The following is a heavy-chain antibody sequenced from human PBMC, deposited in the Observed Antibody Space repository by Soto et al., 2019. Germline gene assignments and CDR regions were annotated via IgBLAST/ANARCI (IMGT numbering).Heavy chain of an antibody. V-gene: IGHV4-30-4*01. CDR2: IYKSATT. CDR3: ARGRYFLTGRCFPNWFDS. Sequence: SETLSLTCSVSGDSISSVDYFWAWIRQPPGQALEYIGYIYKSATTYYNPSFESRVAISLDTSKGQFSLNVTSVTAADTAVYFCARGRYFLTGRCFPNWFDSGGQGTLVTVS. D-gene: IGHD3-9*01. CDR1: GDSISSVDYF. J-gene: IGHJ5*01.